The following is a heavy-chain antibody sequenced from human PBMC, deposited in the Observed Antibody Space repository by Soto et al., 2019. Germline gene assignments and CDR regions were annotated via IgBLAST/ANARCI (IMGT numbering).Heavy chain of an antibody. J-gene: IGHJ6*02. CDR2: ISGSGGST. V-gene: IGHV3-23*01. CDR1: GFTFSSYA. Sequence: EVQLLESGGGLVQPGGSLRLSCAASGFTFSSYAMSWVRQAPGKGLEWVSAISGSGGSTYYADSVKGRFTISRDNSKNKLYLQMNSLRAEDTAVYYCAKTLTMVRGVTPWDVWGQGTTVTVSS. D-gene: IGHD3-10*01. CDR3: AKTLTMVRGVTPWDV.